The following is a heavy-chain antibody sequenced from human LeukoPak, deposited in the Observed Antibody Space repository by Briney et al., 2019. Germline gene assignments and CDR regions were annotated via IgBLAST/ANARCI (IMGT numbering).Heavy chain of an antibody. CDR2: IIPIFGTA. Sequence: ASVKVSCKASGGTFSSYAISWVRQAPGQGREWMGRIIPIFGTANYAQKFQGRVTITTDESTSTAYMELSSLRSEDTAVYYCARDSLQPTAMVTEADYWGQGTLVTVSS. J-gene: IGHJ4*02. D-gene: IGHD5-18*01. CDR3: ARDSLQPTAMVTEADY. V-gene: IGHV1-69*05. CDR1: GGTFSSYA.